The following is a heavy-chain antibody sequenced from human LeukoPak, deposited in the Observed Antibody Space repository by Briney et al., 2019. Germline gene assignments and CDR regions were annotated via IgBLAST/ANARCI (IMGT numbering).Heavy chain of an antibody. J-gene: IGHJ4*02. CDR1: GYTLTELS. CDR3: ATGFLGSRRHFDY. D-gene: IGHD2/OR15-2a*01. Sequence: GASVKVSCKVSGYTLTELSMHWVRHAPGKGLEWMGGFDPEDGETIYAQKFQGRVTMTEDTSTDTAYMELSSLRSEDTAVYYCATGFLGSRRHFDYWGQGTLVTVSS. V-gene: IGHV1-24*01. CDR2: FDPEDGET.